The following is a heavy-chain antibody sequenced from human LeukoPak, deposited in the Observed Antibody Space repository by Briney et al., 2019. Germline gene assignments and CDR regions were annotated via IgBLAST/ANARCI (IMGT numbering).Heavy chain of an antibody. D-gene: IGHD6-13*01. J-gene: IGHJ6*03. CDR2: ISYDGSNK. Sequence: GGSLRLSCAASGFTFSSYEMNWVRQAPGKGLEWVAVISYDGSNKYYADSVKGRFTISRDNSKNTLYLQMNSLRAEDTAVYYCASERSIAAAGTSSYYYYYMDVWGKGTTVTVSS. CDR1: GFTFSSYE. CDR3: ASERSIAAAGTSSYYYYYMDV. V-gene: IGHV3-30*04.